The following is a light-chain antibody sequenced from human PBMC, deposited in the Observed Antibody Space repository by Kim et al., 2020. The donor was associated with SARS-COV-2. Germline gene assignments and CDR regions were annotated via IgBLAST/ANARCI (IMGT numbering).Light chain of an antibody. Sequence: GQSVTISCTGTSSDVGGYNYVAWYQHHPGKAPKLRIYEVTKRTSGVPDRFSGSESGNTASLTVSGLQAEDEADYYCGSYVGNNNFVFGTGTKVTVL. V-gene: IGLV2-8*01. CDR3: GSYVGNNNFV. CDR1: SSDVGGYNY. CDR2: EVT. J-gene: IGLJ1*01.